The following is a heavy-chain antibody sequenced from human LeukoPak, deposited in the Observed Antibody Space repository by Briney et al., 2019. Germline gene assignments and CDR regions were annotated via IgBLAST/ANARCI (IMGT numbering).Heavy chain of an antibody. CDR1: GFTFSSYW. D-gene: IGHD3-22*01. Sequence: GGSLRLSCAASGFTFSSYWMSWVRQAPGKGLEWVAYIKQDGSEKYYVDSVKGRFTISRDNANNSLYLQMNSLRAEDTAVYYWFRGSSGYYGHFDYWGQGTLVTVSS. V-gene: IGHV3-7*01. J-gene: IGHJ4*02. CDR2: IKQDGSEK. CDR3: FRGSSGYYGHFDY.